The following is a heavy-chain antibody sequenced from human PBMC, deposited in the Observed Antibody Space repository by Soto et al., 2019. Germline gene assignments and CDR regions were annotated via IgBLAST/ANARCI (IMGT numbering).Heavy chain of an antibody. CDR1: GYSFSTYW. CDR3: ARQPSGWYGMDV. CDR2: IYPGDSNT. D-gene: IGHD6-19*01. Sequence: EVQLVQSGSEMKKPGESLKISCKGSGYSFSTYWIGWVRLIPGEGLEWMGIIYPGDSNTRYSPSFQGQVTISADKSISTAYLQWSSLKASDTAIYYCARQPSGWYGMDVWGQGTTITVSS. V-gene: IGHV5-51*01. J-gene: IGHJ6*02.